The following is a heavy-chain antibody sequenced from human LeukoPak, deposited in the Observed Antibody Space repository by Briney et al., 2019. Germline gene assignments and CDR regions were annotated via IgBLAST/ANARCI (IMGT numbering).Heavy chain of an antibody. CDR3: ARVRPYYYDSSGYFVR. V-gene: IGHV4-39*07. CDR1: GGSISTSSYY. D-gene: IGHD3-22*01. Sequence: SETLSLTCTVSGGSISTSSYYWGWIRQPPGKGLEWIGEIYHSGSTNYNPSLKSRVTISVDKSKNQFSLKLSSVTAADTAVYYCARVRPYYYDSSGYFVRWGQGTTVTVSS. CDR2: IYHSGST. J-gene: IGHJ6*02.